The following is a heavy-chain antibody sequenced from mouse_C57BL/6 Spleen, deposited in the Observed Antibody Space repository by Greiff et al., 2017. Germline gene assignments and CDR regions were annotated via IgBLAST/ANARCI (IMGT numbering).Heavy chain of an antibody. J-gene: IGHJ2*01. CDR1: GYTFTDHT. CDR3: ARMRITTPRMDY. D-gene: IGHD2-4*01. Sequence: VQLVESDAELVKPGASVKISCKVSGYTFTDHTIHWMKQRPEQGLEWIGYIYPRDGSTKYNEKFKGKATLTADKSSSTAYMQLNRLTSEDSAVYVCARMRITTPRMDYWGQGTTLTVSS. CDR2: IYPRDGST. V-gene: IGHV1-78*01.